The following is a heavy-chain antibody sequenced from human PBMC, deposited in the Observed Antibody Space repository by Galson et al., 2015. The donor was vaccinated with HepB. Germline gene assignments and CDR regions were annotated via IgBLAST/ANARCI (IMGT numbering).Heavy chain of an antibody. CDR2: ISGSGGST. CDR3: AKTPPRYVSGPYYFDY. V-gene: IGHV3-23*01. Sequence: SLRLSCAASGFTFSSYAMSWVRQAPGKGLEWVSAISGSGGSTYYADSVKGRFTISRDNSKNTLYLQMNSLRAEDTAVYYCAKTPPRYVSGPYYFDYWGQGTLVTVSS. CDR1: GFTFSSYA. J-gene: IGHJ4*02. D-gene: IGHD2-2*01.